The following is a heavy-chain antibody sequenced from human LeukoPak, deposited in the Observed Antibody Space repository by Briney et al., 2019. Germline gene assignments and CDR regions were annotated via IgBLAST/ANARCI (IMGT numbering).Heavy chain of an antibody. D-gene: IGHD2-8*02. J-gene: IGHJ4*02. CDR3: ATYRQVLLPFES. CDR2: ISGSGSGGST. CDR1: GFTFSSYA. Sequence: PGTSLRLSCAASGFTFSSYAIHWVRQAPGKGLEWVSSISGSGSGGSTYYADSVKGRFTISRDNSKNTLYLQMNSLRAEDTAIYYCATYRQVLLPFESWGQGTLVTVSS. V-gene: IGHV3-23*01.